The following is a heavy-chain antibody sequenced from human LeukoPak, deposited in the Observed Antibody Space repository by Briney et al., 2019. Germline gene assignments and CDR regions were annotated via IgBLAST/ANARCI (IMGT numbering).Heavy chain of an antibody. CDR1: GFTFSSYW. CDR2: IKLDGSEK. J-gene: IGHJ4*02. Sequence: PGGSLRLSCAASGFTFSSYWMSWVRQAPGKGLEWVANIKLDGSEKYYVDSVKGRFTISRDSAQSSLYLQMNSLRAEDTAVYYCASAAGNSVYWGQGTLVTVSS. D-gene: IGHD5/OR15-5a*01. V-gene: IGHV3-7*03. CDR3: ASAAGNSVY.